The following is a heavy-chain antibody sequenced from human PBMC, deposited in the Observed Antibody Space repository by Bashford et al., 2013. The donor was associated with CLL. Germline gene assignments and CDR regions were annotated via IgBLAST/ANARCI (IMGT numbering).Heavy chain of an antibody. CDR2: IKSNSQGGTA. V-gene: IGHV3-15*01. CDR3: AIDVVETPLGLSG. J-gene: IGHJ4*02. D-gene: IGHD2-21*02. CDR1: GFTFDKAW. Sequence: GGSLRLSCGASGFTFDKAWMSWVRQGPGKGLEWVGRIKSNSQGGTADYTALADGRFTISRDDSKSTLYLEMNSLTTEDTAVYYCAIDVVETPLGLSGWGQGTLVTVSS.